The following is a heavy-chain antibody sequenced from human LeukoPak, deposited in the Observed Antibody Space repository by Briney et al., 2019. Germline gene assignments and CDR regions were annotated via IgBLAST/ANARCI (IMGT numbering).Heavy chain of an antibody. CDR3: TASDHLYCSSSSCHFDY. J-gene: IGHJ4*02. CDR2: ISGDSNYI. V-gene: IGHV3-21*03. D-gene: IGHD2-2*01. Sequence: SGGSLRLSCTASGFTFSSYSMNWVRQAPGKGLEWVATISGDSNYIYYADSLKGRFTVSRDNAKNSLYLQMNSLKTEDTAVYYCTASDHLYCSSSSCHFDYWGQGTLVTVAS. CDR1: GFTFSSYS.